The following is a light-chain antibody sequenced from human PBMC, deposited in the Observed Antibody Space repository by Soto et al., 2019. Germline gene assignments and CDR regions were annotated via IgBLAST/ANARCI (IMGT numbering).Light chain of an antibody. J-gene: IGKJ1*01. CDR2: GAS. CDR3: QKYGSSPWT. CDR1: QSVSSSY. Sequence: EIVLTQSPGTLSLSPGEGATLSCRASQSVSSSYLAWYQQKPGHAPRLLIYGASSRATGIPDRFSGSGSGTDFTLTISSLEPEDVAMYYCQKYGSSPWTFGQGTKVEIK. V-gene: IGKV3-20*01.